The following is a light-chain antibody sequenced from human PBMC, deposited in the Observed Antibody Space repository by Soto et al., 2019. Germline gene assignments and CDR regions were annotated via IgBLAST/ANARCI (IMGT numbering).Light chain of an antibody. CDR1: SSDVGGYNY. J-gene: IGLJ1*01. Sequence: QSVLTQPASVSGSPGQSITISCTGTSSDVGGYNYVSWYQQHPGKAPKLIIYEVSNRPSGVSNRFSGSKSGNTASLTISGLQAEDEADYYCNSYTRKATGVFGTGTKLTAL. CDR2: EVS. CDR3: NSYTRKATGV. V-gene: IGLV2-14*01.